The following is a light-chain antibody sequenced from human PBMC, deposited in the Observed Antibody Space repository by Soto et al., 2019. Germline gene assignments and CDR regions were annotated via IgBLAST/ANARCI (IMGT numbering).Light chain of an antibody. V-gene: IGKV1-5*03. Sequence: DIQLTQSPSTLSASVGDRVTITCRASQSIKSWLAWYQQKPGEAPKLLIYKASTLGSGVPSRFSGGASGTEFTLTINSLQPDDFAMYYCQQYNSYSWLSFGGGTKVDI. J-gene: IGKJ4*01. CDR2: KAS. CDR1: QSIKSW. CDR3: QQYNSYSWLS.